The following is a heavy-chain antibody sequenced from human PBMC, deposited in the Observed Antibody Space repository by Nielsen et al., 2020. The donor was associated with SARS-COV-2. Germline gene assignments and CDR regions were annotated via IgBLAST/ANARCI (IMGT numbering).Heavy chain of an antibody. CDR3: ARDNWAGLYSYGLDY. V-gene: IGHV4-4*02. Sequence: SETLSLTCAVSGGSISSSNWWSWVRQPPGKGLEWIGEIYHSGSTNYNPSLKSRVTMSVDTSKNQFSLKLSSVTAADTAVYYCARDNWAGLYSYGLDYWGQGTLVTVSS. CDR2: IYHSGST. CDR1: GGSISSSNW. J-gene: IGHJ4*02. D-gene: IGHD5-18*01.